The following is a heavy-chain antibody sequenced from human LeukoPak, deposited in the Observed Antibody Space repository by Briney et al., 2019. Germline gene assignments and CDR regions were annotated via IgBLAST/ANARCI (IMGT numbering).Heavy chain of an antibody. J-gene: IGHJ4*02. D-gene: IGHD3-3*01. V-gene: IGHV4-4*09. Sequence: PSETLSLTCTVSGGSISSYYWSWIRQPPGKGLEWIGYIYTSGSTNYNPSLKSRVTISVDTSKNQFSLKLSSVTAADTAVYYCASASQYYDFWSGYHYYFDYWGQGILVTVSS. CDR1: GGSISSYY. CDR2: IYTSGST. CDR3: ASASQYYDFWSGYHYYFDY.